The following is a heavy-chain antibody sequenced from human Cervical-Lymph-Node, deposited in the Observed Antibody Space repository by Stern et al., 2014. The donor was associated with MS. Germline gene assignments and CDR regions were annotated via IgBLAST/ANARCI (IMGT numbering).Heavy chain of an antibody. V-gene: IGHV4-59*01. Sequence: QLQLQESGPGLVKPSETLSLTCSVSGVSIMNSYWTWIRQPPGKGLEWLGFIFYSGVTARGGTDYNPPLKSRITIDLDTSKRKFSLKLRSVTAADTAVYFCARGRDFYVVDHWGQGTLVLVSS. CDR1: GVSIMNSY. J-gene: IGHJ4*02. CDR3: ARGRDFYVVDH. D-gene: IGHD2-21*02. CDR2: IFYSGVTARGGT.